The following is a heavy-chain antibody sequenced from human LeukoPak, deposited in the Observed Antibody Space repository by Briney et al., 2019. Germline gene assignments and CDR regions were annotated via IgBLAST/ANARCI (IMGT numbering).Heavy chain of an antibody. D-gene: IGHD6-19*01. CDR3: AKEMGYSSGSYFDY. J-gene: IGHJ4*02. Sequence: PGGSLRLSCAASGFTFSTYAMNWVRQAPGKGLEWVSVISGSGDSTYYADSVKGRFTISRDNSKNTLYLQMNSLRAEDTAVYYCAKEMGYSSGSYFDYWGQGTLVTVPS. CDR1: GFTFSTYA. CDR2: ISGSGDST. V-gene: IGHV3-23*01.